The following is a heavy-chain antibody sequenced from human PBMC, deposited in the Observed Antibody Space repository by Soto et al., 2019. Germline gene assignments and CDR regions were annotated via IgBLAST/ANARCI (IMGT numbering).Heavy chain of an antibody. V-gene: IGHV3-48*03. CDR2: ITGGGTTV. Sequence: QLVQSGGGLVQPGGYLRLSCSASGFTFGNYDMNWVHLAPGRGLEWLSFITGGGTTVYYADSVQGRFTISRDNAKNSLYLQMNSLRVEDTAVYDCARDYSLYDGDGMAIWGQGTTVTVSS. J-gene: IGHJ6*02. D-gene: IGHD3-16*01. CDR3: ARDYSLYDGDGMAI. CDR1: GFTFGNYD.